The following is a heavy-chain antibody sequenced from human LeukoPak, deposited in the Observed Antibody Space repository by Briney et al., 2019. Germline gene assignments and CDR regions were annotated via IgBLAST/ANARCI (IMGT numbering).Heavy chain of an antibody. Sequence: ASETLSLTCTVSGGSISSSSYYWGWIRQPPGKGLEWIGSMSHSGSTYFNPSLESRGSILLDTSKRQFSLKVTSVSAADTAVYYCARGRFRSTWYFDFWGQGVLVTVSS. J-gene: IGHJ4*02. CDR3: ARGRFRSTWYFDF. CDR2: MSHSGST. V-gene: IGHV4-39*07. D-gene: IGHD6-13*01. CDR1: GGSISSSSYY.